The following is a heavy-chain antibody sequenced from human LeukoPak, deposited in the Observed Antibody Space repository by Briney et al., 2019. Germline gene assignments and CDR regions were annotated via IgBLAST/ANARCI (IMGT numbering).Heavy chain of an antibody. V-gene: IGHV3-74*01. CDR2: INSDGSST. J-gene: IGHJ4*02. CDR3: ARDKHRGGWLLVDY. CDR1: GFTFSSYS. D-gene: IGHD5-24*01. Sequence: GRSLRLSCAASGFTFSSYSMNWVRQAPGKGLVWVSRINSDGSSTSYADSVKGRFTISRDNAKNTLYLQMNSLRAEDTAVYYCARDKHRGGWLLVDYWGQGTLVTVSS.